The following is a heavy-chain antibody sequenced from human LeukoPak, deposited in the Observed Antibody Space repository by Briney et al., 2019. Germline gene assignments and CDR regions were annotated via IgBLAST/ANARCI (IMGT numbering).Heavy chain of an antibody. J-gene: IGHJ6*03. CDR2: IDWDDDK. CDR3: ARIRGAAAGSYYYYYMDV. Sequence: SGPTLVNPTQTLTLTCTFSGFPLSTSGMCVSWIRQPPGKALEWLARIDWDDDKYYSTSLKTRLTISKDTSKNQVVLTMTNMDPVDTATYYCARIRGAAAGSYYYYYMDVWGKGTTVTISS. CDR1: GFPLSTSGMC. D-gene: IGHD6-13*01. V-gene: IGHV2-70*11.